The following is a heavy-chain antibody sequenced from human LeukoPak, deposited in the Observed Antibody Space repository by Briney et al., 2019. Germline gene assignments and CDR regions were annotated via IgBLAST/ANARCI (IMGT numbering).Heavy chain of an antibody. CDR3: ARDLGYCSSTSCSYFDY. CDR1: GFIFSSYG. CDR2: ISGSGGST. D-gene: IGHD2-2*01. V-gene: IGHV3-23*01. Sequence: GGSLRLSCAASGFIFSSYGMHWVRQAPGKGLEWVSAISGSGGSTYYADSVKGRFTISRDNSKNTLYLQMNSLRAEDTAVYYCARDLGYCSSTSCSYFDYWGQGTLVTVSS. J-gene: IGHJ4*02.